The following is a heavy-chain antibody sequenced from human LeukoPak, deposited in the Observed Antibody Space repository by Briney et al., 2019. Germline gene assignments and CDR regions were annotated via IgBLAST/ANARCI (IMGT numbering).Heavy chain of an antibody. CDR2: IHPNTGGT. J-gene: IGHJ4*02. CDR1: GGTFSSYA. Sequence: ASVKVSCKASGGTFSSYAISWVRQAPGQGLEWVGWIHPNTGGTHYAQNFQGRVTLTRDTSISTAYMELSGLRSDDTAVYYCARDHNWGPDYWGQGTLVTVSS. D-gene: IGHD7-27*01. V-gene: IGHV1-2*02. CDR3: ARDHNWGPDY.